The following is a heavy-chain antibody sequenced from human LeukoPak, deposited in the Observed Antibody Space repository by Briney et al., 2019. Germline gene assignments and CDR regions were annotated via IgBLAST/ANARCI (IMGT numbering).Heavy chain of an antibody. J-gene: IGHJ4*02. D-gene: IGHD1-20*01. CDR1: GGSFSGYY. CDR3: ATQFITETRPGDY. Sequence: SETLSLTCAVYGGSFSGYYWSWIRQPPGKGLEWIGEINHSGSTNYNPSLKSRVTISVDTSKNQFSLKLSSVTAADTAVYYCATQFITETRPGDYWGQGTLVTVSS. V-gene: IGHV4-34*01. CDR2: INHSGST.